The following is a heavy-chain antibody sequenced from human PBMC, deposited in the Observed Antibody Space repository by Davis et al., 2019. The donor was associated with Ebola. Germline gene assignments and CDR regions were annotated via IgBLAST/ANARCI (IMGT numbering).Heavy chain of an antibody. CDR2: ISAYNGNT. J-gene: IGHJ6*02. CDR3: AIPTTVVTDYYYGMDV. D-gene: IGHD4-23*01. CDR1: GYTFTSYG. V-gene: IGHV1-18*01. Sequence: ASVKVSCKASGYTFTSYGLNWVRQAPGHGLEWMGWISAYNGNTNYAQKFQGRVTNTADESTSTAYMELSSLRSEDTAVYYCAIPTTVVTDYYYGMDVWGQGTTVTVSS.